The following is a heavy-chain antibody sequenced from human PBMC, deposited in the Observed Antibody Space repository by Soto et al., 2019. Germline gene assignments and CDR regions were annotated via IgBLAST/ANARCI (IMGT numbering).Heavy chain of an antibody. J-gene: IGHJ5*02. Sequence: SETLSLTCTVSGGSISSYYWSWIRQPPGKGLEWIGYIYYSGSTNYNPSLKSRVTISVDTSKNQFSLKLSSVTAADTAVYYCARDYIWGSYRWFDPWGQGTLVTVSS. CDR1: GGSISSYY. CDR3: ARDYIWGSYRWFDP. CDR2: IYYSGST. V-gene: IGHV4-59*01. D-gene: IGHD3-16*02.